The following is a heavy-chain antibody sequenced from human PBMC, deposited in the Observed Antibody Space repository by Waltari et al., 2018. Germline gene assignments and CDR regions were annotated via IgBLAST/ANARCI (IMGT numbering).Heavy chain of an antibody. V-gene: IGHV4-38-2*01. Sequence: QVQLQESGPGLVKPSETLSLTCSVSGYSIISGYYWGWIRQPPGKGLEWIGSIYHSGSTYYNPSLKSRVTISVDTSKNQFSLKLSSVTAADTAVYYCARVAKPADRYYYYMDVWGKGTTVTISS. CDR1: GYSIISGYY. CDR3: ARVAKPADRYYYYMDV. J-gene: IGHJ6*03. D-gene: IGHD2-2*01. CDR2: IYHSGST.